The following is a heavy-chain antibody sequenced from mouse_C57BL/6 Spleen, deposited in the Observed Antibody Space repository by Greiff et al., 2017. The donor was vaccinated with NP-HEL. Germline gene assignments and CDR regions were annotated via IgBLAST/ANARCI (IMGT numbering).Heavy chain of an antibody. D-gene: IGHD1-1*01. CDR1: GFTFTSYW. J-gene: IGHJ2*01. V-gene: IGHV1-7*01. Sequence: VQLQQSGAELAKPGASVKLSCTASGFTFTSYWMHWVKQGPGQGLDWIGYISPSSGYNKYNQKFKDKVTLTADKSSSTAYMQLSSRTYEDSAVYYCARGSSGYWGQGTTLTVSS. CDR3: ARGSSGY. CDR2: ISPSSGYN.